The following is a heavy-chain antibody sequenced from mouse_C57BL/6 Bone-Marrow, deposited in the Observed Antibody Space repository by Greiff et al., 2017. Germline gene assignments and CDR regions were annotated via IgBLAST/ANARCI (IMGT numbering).Heavy chain of an antibody. Sequence: QVQLQQPGAELVMPGASVKLSCKASGYTFTSYWMHRVKQRPGQGLEWIGEIDPSDSYTNYNQKFKGKSTLTVDKSSSTAYMQLSSLTSEDSAVYYCARNYYGSSYYFDYWGQGTTLTVSS. CDR3: ARNYYGSSYYFDY. J-gene: IGHJ2*01. D-gene: IGHD1-1*01. V-gene: IGHV1-69*01. CDR2: IDPSDSYT. CDR1: GYTFTSYW.